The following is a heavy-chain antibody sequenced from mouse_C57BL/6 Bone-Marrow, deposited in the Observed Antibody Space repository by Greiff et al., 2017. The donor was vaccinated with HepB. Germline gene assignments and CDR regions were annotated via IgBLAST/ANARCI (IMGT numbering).Heavy chain of an antibody. CDR3: ARHERITTALYFDY. J-gene: IGHJ2*01. CDR2: IDPSDSYT. D-gene: IGHD1-2*01. Sequence: QVQLQQPGAELVRPGTSVKLSCKASGYTFTSYWMHWVKQRPGQGLEWIGVIDPSDSYTNYNQKFKGKATLTVDTSSSTAYMQLSSLTSEDSAVYFCARHERITTALYFDYWGQGTTLTVSS. CDR1: GYTFTSYW. V-gene: IGHV1-59*01.